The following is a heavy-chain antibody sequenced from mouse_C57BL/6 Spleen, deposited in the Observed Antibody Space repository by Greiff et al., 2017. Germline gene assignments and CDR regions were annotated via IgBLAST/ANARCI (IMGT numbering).Heavy chain of an antibody. CDR1: GYTFTSYW. V-gene: IGHV1-52*01. J-gene: IGHJ1*03. CDR3: ARGVIYYYGNGYVGV. CDR2: IDPSDSET. Sequence: VQLQQPGAELVRPGSSVKLSCKASGYTFTSYWMHWVKQRPIQGLEWIGNIDPSDSETHYNQKFKDKATLTVDKSSSTAYMQLSSLTSEDSAVYYCARGVIYYYGNGYVGVWGTGTTVTVSS. D-gene: IGHD1-1*01.